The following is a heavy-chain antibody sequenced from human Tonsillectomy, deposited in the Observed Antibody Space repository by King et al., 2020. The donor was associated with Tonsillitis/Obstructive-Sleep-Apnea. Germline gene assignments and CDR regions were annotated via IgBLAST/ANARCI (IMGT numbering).Heavy chain of an antibody. D-gene: IGHD3-9*01. Sequence: VQLVESGSELKKPGASVKVSCKASGYTFTSYAMNWVRQAPGQGLEWMGWINTNTGNPTYAQGFTGRFVFSLDTSVSTAYLQISSLKAEDTAVYYCASDGGPLYDFLTGDYYYYYNMDVWGKGTTVTVSS. J-gene: IGHJ6*03. V-gene: IGHV7-4-1*02. CDR1: GYTFTSYA. CDR3: ASDGGPLYDFLTGDYYYYYNMDV. CDR2: INTNTGNP.